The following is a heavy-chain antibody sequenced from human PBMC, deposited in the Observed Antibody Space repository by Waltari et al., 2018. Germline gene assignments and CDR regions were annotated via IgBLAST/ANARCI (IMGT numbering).Heavy chain of an antibody. J-gene: IGHJ4*02. D-gene: IGHD5-18*01. CDR1: GFTFGSYA. CDR2: SSGSGGST. Sequence: EVQLLESGGGLVQPGGSLRLSCAASGFTFGSYAMSWVRQAPGKGLEWVSASSGSGGSTYYAGSLKGRFTISRDNSKNTLYPQMNSLRAEDTAVYYCAKEIKQLFDYWGQGTLVTVSS. CDR3: AKEIKQLFDY. V-gene: IGHV3-23*01.